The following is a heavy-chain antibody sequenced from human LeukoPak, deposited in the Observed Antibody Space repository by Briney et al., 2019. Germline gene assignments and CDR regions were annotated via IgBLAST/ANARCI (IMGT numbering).Heavy chain of an antibody. CDR2: TRPDGSNK. D-gene: IGHD3-3*01. V-gene: IGHV3-30*02. CDR1: GFTFSSYG. CDR3: AKDWSTDWSNWFDS. Sequence: SGGSLRLSCAASGFTFSSYGMPWVRQAPGKGLEWVAFTRPDGSNKHYGDSVQGRFTISRDNSRNTLYLQMNSLRVEDTAMYYCAKDWSTDWSNWFDSWGPGSLVTVSS. J-gene: IGHJ5*01.